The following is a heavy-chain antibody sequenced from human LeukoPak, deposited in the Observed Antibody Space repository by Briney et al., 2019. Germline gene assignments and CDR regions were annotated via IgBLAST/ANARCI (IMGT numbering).Heavy chain of an antibody. CDR3: ASSRVTLKYYFDY. Sequence: GGSLRLSCAASGFTFSSYAMTWVRQAPGKGLEWVSTISGSGGFTYYADSVEGRFTISRDNSKNTLYLQMNSLRAEDTAVYYCASSRVTLKYYFDYWGQGTLVTVSS. CDR1: GFTFSSYA. V-gene: IGHV3-23*01. D-gene: IGHD2-21*02. CDR2: ISGSGGFT. J-gene: IGHJ4*02.